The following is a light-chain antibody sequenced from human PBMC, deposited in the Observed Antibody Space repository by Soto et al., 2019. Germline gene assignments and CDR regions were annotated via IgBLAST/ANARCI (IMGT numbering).Light chain of an antibody. V-gene: IGLV1-51*01. Sequence: QSVLPQPPSVSAAPGQKGTISCSGSSSNIGNNYVSWYQHLPGTAPKLLIYDNNERPSGIPDRFAGSKSGTSATLGITGLQTGDEADYYCGTWDTSLSAVVFGGGTKLTVL. CDR1: SSNIGNNY. J-gene: IGLJ2*01. CDR2: DNN. CDR3: GTWDTSLSAVV.